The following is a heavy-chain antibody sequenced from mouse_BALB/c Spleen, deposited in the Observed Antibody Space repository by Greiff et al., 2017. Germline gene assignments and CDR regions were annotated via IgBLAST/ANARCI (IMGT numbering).Heavy chain of an antibody. CDR1: GFNIKDTY. V-gene: IGHV14-3*02. CDR3: ARRLLRTGVDY. Sequence: VQLKQSGAELVKPGASVKLSCTASGFNIKDTYMHWVKQRPEQGLEWIGRIDPANGNTKYDPKFQGKATITADTSSNTAYLQLSSLTSEDTAVYYCARRLLRTGVDYWGQGTTLTVSS. CDR2: IDPANGNT. D-gene: IGHD1-1*01. J-gene: IGHJ2*01.